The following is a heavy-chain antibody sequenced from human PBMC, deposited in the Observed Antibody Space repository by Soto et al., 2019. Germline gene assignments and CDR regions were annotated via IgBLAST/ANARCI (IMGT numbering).Heavy chain of an antibody. CDR2: IDPEDGER. V-gene: IGHV1-24*01. CDR3: VSGGHFRDAYDI. Sequence: QVQLVQSGAEVKKPGASVKVSCKVSGDTLSESSIQWLRQAAGKGIEWVGGIDPEDGERTHAQKFQGRLTLAEDKSTDTAYMELRSLRSEDTALYYCVSGGHFRDAYDIWGQGTMVTVSS. J-gene: IGHJ3*02. CDR1: GDTLSESS. D-gene: IGHD3-3*02.